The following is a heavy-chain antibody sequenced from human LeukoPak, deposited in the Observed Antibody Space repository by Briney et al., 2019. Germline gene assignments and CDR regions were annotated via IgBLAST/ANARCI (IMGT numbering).Heavy chain of an antibody. D-gene: IGHD6-6*01. V-gene: IGHV4-59*11. CDR2: IYYSGST. CDR3: ARTIAARHKIIDY. J-gene: IGHJ4*02. Sequence: SETLFLTCTVSGGSISSHYWSWIRQPPGKGLEWIGYIYYSGSTNYNPSLKSRVTISVDTSKNQFSLKLSSVTAADTAVYYCARTIAARHKIIDYWGQGTLVTVSS. CDR1: GGSISSHY.